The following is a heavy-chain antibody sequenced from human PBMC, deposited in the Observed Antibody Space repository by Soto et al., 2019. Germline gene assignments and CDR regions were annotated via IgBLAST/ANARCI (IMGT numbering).Heavy chain of an antibody. D-gene: IGHD4-17*01. J-gene: IGHJ4*02. CDR3: ARATDYGDYDY. CDR1: GFTFSSYA. CDR2: ISYDGSNK. V-gene: IGHV3-30-3*01. Sequence: QVQLVESGGGVVQPGRSLRLSCAASGFTFSSYAMHWVGQAPGKGLEWVAVISYDGSNKYYADSVKGRFTISRDNSKNTLYLQMNSLRAEDTAVYYCARATDYGDYDYWGQGTLVTVSS.